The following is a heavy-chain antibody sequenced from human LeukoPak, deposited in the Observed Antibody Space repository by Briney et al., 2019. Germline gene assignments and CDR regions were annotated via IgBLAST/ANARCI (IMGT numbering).Heavy chain of an antibody. CDR2: ISTSGGT. CDR1: GGSLNTYF. Sequence: SETLSLTCTVSGGSLNTYFWSWIRQAPGKGLEWIGFISTSGGTKHNPSLKSRVTISVDTSKNQFSLKLTSLTAADTALYFCARDGSSFDGSGSFDAFDVWGRGTMVIVSS. CDR3: ARDGSSFDGSGSFDAFDV. D-gene: IGHD3-22*01. J-gene: IGHJ3*01. V-gene: IGHV4-59*01.